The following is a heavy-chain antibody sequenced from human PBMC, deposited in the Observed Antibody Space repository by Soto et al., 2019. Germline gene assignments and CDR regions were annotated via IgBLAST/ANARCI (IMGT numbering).Heavy chain of an antibody. V-gene: IGHV1-18*01. CDR3: ARGGTPIDY. Sequence: QVQLVQSGAEVKKPGASVKVSCKASGYTFTNFGISWVRQAPGQGLEWMGWISAYNGNTNSAQKFQDRVTMTTDTATSTAYRELRSLRSDDTAIYYWARGGTPIDYWGQGTLVTVSS. D-gene: IGHD3-16*01. CDR1: GYTFTNFG. CDR2: ISAYNGNT. J-gene: IGHJ4*02.